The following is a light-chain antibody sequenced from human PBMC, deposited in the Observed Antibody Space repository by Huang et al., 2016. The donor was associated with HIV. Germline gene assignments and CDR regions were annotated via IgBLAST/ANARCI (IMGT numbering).Light chain of an antibody. CDR1: HSLGGN. CDR2: DTS. Sequence: EIVLTQSPATLSLSPGESAALFCRASHSLGGNLAWYQQRPGQAPRLLIYDTSNRATCIPARFTGSGSGTDYTLTISGLEPEDFAVYYCQQRSDWPLTFGGGTKVDIK. J-gene: IGKJ4*01. V-gene: IGKV3-11*01. CDR3: QQRSDWPLT.